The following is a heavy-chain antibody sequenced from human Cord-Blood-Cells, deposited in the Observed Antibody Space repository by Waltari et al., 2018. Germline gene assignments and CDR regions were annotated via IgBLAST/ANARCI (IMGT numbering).Heavy chain of an antibody. CDR3: ARGPDTSCPPIFFDY. CDR2: INAGNGNT. J-gene: IGHJ4*02. D-gene: IGHD2-2*01. Sequence: QVQLVQSGAEVKKPGASVKVSCKASGYTFTSYAMHWVRQAPGQRLEWMGWINAGNGNTKYSQKFQGRVTITGDTSASTAYMELSSLRSEDTAVYYCARGPDTSCPPIFFDYWGQGTLVTVSS. V-gene: IGHV1-3*01. CDR1: GYTFTSYA.